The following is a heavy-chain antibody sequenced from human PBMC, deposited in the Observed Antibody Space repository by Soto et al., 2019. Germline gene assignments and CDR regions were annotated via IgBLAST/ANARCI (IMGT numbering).Heavy chain of an antibody. CDR2: IYYSGST. Sequence: QVQLQESGPGLVKPSQTLSLTCTVSGGSISSGGYSWRWLRQHPGKGLAWIGYIYYSGSTYYNPSLKSRVTISVDTSKNQFSLKLSSVTAADTAVYYCARVSGSYVFDYWGQGTLVTVSS. V-gene: IGHV4-31*03. CDR1: GGSISSGGYS. J-gene: IGHJ4*02. D-gene: IGHD1-26*01. CDR3: ARVSGSYVFDY.